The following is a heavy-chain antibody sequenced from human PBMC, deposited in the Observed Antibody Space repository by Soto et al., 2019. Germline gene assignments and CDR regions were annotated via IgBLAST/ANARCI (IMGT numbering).Heavy chain of an antibody. CDR1: GGSISSYY. Sequence: QVQLQESGPGLVKPSETLSLTCTVSGGSISSYYWSWIRQPAGKGLEWIGRIYTSGSTNYNPSLKSRVTMSVDTSKNQFSLKLSSVTAADTAVYYCARETDGYSSGWYRAFDIWGQGTMVTVSS. CDR3: ARETDGYSSGWYRAFDI. J-gene: IGHJ3*02. CDR2: IYTSGST. V-gene: IGHV4-4*07. D-gene: IGHD6-19*01.